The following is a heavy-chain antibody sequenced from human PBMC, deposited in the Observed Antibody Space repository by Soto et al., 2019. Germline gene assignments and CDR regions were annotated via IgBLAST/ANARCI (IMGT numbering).Heavy chain of an antibody. CDR1: GGSISGGVHS. D-gene: IGHD2-8*01. V-gene: IGHV4-30-4*01. CDR3: AREIMPLTNDWYFDL. CDR2: IFDSGST. Sequence: QVQLQESGPGLVKPSETLSLTCTVSGGSISGGVHSWSWIRQPPGKGLAWIGHIFDSGSTCYNPSLKSRLTISVDTSKNQFSLRLSSVTAADTAVYYCAREIMPLTNDWYFDLWGRGTLVTVSS. J-gene: IGHJ2*01.